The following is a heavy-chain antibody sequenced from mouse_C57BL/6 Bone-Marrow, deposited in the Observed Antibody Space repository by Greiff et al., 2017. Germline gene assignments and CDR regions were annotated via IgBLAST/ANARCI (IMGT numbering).Heavy chain of an antibody. CDR3: TRGGTDYGNYGFAY. D-gene: IGHD2-1*01. CDR2: ISSGGDYI. Sequence: EVKLVESGEGLVKPGGSLKLSCAASGFTFSSYAMSWVRQTPEKRLEWVAYISSGGDYIYYADTVKGRFTISRHNARNTLYLQMSSLKSEDTAMYYCTRGGTDYGNYGFAYWGQGTLVTVSA. J-gene: IGHJ3*01. CDR1: GFTFSSYA. V-gene: IGHV5-9-1*02.